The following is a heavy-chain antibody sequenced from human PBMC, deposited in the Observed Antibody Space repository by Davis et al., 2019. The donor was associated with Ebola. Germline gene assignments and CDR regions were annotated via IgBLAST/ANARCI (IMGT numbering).Heavy chain of an antibody. Sequence: GESLKISCAVSRSTFVNYALTWFRQPPGKGLEWIGFIRNKAYGGTAEYAPSVEGRFIISRDDSDSIVYLQLNSLKTEDSGVYYCASRSGWSDYYYYGMDVWGNGTTVSVSS. V-gene: IGHV3-49*03. J-gene: IGHJ6*04. CDR1: RSTFVNYA. CDR2: IRNKAYGGTA. CDR3: ASRSGWSDYYYYGMDV. D-gene: IGHD6-19*01.